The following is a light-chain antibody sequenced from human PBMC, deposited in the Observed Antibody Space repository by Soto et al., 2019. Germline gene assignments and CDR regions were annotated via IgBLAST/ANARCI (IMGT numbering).Light chain of an antibody. CDR1: GSNVGASYD. V-gene: IGLV1-40*01. CDR3: QSYVNILRGPL. Sequence: QSVLTQPASVSGAPGQTITMSCTGSGSNVGASYDVHWYQVLPGAGPRLLIYKNNNRPSGVPERFSGSKSGTSASLAITGLRAEDEADYCCQSYVNILRGPLFGGGTKLTVL. J-gene: IGLJ3*02. CDR2: KNN.